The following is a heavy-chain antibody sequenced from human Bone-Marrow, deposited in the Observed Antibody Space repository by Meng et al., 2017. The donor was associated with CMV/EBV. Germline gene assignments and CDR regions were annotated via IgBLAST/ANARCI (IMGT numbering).Heavy chain of an antibody. J-gene: IGHJ5*02. Sequence: GESLKISCAASRFTFSTYSMKWVRQAPGKGLEWVSYISSSSSTMYYADSVKGRFTISRDNAKNSLYLQMNSLRAEDTAVYYCAREGVPAARYNWFDPWGQGPRVTGSS. CDR2: ISSSSSTM. D-gene: IGHD2-2*01. CDR1: RFTFSTYS. V-gene: IGHV3-48*04. CDR3: AREGVPAARYNWFDP.